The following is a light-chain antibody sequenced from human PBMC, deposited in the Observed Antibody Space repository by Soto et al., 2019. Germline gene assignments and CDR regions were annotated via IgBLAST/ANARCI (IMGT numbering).Light chain of an antibody. CDR1: SSDVGGYNY. V-gene: IGLV2-8*01. CDR3: SSYGGYNNVI. Sequence: QYALTQPPSASGSPGQSVTISCTGTSSDVGGYNYVSWYQQHPDKAPKLIIYEVSKRPSGVPDRFSGSKSGNTGSLTVSGLQAEDEADYFCSSYGGYNNVIFGGGTKLTVL. CDR2: EVS. J-gene: IGLJ2*01.